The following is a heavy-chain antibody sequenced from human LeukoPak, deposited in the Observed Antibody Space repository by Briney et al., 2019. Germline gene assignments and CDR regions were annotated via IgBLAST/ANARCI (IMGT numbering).Heavy chain of an antibody. V-gene: IGHV3-74*01. D-gene: IGHD4-23*01. CDR1: GFTFSSYW. CDR2: INSDGSST. J-gene: IGHJ3*02. CDR3: ARGGGLNAFDI. Sequence: GGSLRLSCAASGFTFSSYWMHWVRQAPGKGLVWVSRINSDGSSTSYVDSVKGRFTISRDNAKNTLYLQMNSLRAEDTAVYYCARGGGLNAFDIWGQETMVTVSS.